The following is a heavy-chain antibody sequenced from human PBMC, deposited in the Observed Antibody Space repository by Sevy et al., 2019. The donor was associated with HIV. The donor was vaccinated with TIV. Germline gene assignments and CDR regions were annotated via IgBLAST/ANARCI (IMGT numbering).Heavy chain of an antibody. V-gene: IGHV3-30-3*01. J-gene: IGHJ4*02. D-gene: IGHD6-13*01. CDR2: ISYDGSNN. CDR3: ARGLYLGYNSSWYYFDS. CDR1: GFTFSNYA. Sequence: GGSLRLSCAASGFTFSNYAMHWVRQSPGKGLEWVAVISYDGSNNNYADSVKGRFTISRDDSKNTLYLQMISLRPEDTAAYYCARGLYLGYNSSWYYFDSWGQGIRVTVSS.